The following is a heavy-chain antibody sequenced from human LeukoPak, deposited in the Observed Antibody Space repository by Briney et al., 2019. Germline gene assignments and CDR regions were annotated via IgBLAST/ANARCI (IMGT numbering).Heavy chain of an antibody. CDR3: ATDRITIFGVVIIPYAFDI. Sequence: ASVKVSCKASGYTFTSYDINWVRQAPGKGLEWMGGFDPEDGETIYAQKFQGRVTMTEDTSTDTAYMELSSLRSEDTAVYYCATDRITIFGVVIIPYAFDIWGQGTMVTVSS. CDR1: GYTFTSYD. V-gene: IGHV1-24*01. J-gene: IGHJ3*02. CDR2: FDPEDGET. D-gene: IGHD3-3*01.